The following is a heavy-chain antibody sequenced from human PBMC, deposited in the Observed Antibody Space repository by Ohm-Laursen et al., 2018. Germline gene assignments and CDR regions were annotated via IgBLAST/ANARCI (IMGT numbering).Heavy chain of an antibody. CDR3: ARLYYYDSSGYHYVDDY. V-gene: IGHV2-70*11. J-gene: IGHJ4*02. CDR1: GFSLINSGVG. Sequence: TQTLTLTCSFSGFSLINSGVGVGWIRQPPGKALEWLARIDWDDDKYYSTSLKTRLTISKDTSKNQVVLTMTNMDPVDTATYYCARLYYYDSSGYHYVDDYWAREPWSPSPQ. CDR2: IDWDDDK. D-gene: IGHD3-22*01.